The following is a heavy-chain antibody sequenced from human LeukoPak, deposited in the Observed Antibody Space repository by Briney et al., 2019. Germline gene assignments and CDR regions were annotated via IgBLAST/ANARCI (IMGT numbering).Heavy chain of an antibody. CDR3: ARLHCIGDCHFYYFDS. CDR2: ISHNGDT. D-gene: IGHD2-21*02. V-gene: IGHV4-59*02. J-gene: IGHJ4*02. CDR1: GGSVSSYY. Sequence: PSETLSLTCAVSGGSVSSYYWSWIRQPPGKGLEWIAYISHNGDTNYNPSHKSRVTISLDTSKNQFSLKLSSVTAADTAVFYCARLHCIGDCHFYYFDSWGQGTLATVSS.